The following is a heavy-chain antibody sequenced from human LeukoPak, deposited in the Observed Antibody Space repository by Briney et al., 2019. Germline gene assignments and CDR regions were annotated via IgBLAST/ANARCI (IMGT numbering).Heavy chain of an antibody. Sequence: SGGSLRLSCAASGFTFSSYSMNWVRQAPGKGLEWVSSISSSSSYIYYADSVEGRFTIPRDNAKNSLYLQMNSLRAEDTAVYYCAREFSGYTSEFFDYWGQGTLVTVSS. V-gene: IGHV3-21*01. CDR3: AREFSGYTSEFFDY. CDR1: GFTFSSYS. J-gene: IGHJ4*02. D-gene: IGHD5-12*01. CDR2: ISSSSSYI.